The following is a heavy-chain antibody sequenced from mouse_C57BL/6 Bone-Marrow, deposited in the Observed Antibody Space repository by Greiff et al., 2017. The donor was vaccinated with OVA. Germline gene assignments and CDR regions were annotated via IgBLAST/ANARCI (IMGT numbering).Heavy chain of an antibody. J-gene: IGHJ2*01. CDR2: ISYDGSN. Sequence: EESGPGLVKPSQSLSLTCSVTGYSITSGYYWNWIRQFPGNKLEWMGYISYDGSNNYNPSLKNRISITRDTSKNQFFLKLNSVTTEDTATYYCARGYDYWGQGTTLTVSS. CDR1: GYSITSGYY. CDR3: ARGYDY. V-gene: IGHV3-6*01.